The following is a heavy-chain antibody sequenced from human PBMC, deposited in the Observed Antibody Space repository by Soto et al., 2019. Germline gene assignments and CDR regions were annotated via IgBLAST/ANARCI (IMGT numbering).Heavy chain of an antibody. Sequence: EVQLVESGGGLVQPGRSLRLSCAASGFTFDDYAMHWVRQAPGKGLEWVSGISWNSGSIGYADSVKGRFTISRDNAKNSLYLQMNSLRAEDTALYYCATDQGYCSSTSCYDYYYYMDVWGKGTTVTVSS. D-gene: IGHD2-2*01. CDR3: ATDQGYCSSTSCYDYYYYMDV. CDR2: ISWNSGSI. J-gene: IGHJ6*03. CDR1: GFTFDDYA. V-gene: IGHV3-9*01.